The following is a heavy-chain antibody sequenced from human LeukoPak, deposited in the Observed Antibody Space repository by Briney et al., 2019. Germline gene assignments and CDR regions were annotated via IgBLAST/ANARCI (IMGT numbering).Heavy chain of an antibody. Sequence: SETLSLTCTVSGGSISSDDYYWSWIRQPPGKGLEWIGFIYCSGNTYYKPSLKNRVTISVDTSKNQFSLKLSSVTAADTAVYYCAREARSGLFDPWGQGTLVTVSS. V-gene: IGHV4-30-4*01. CDR3: AREARSGLFDP. CDR2: IYCSGNT. CDR1: GGSISSDDYY. J-gene: IGHJ5*02.